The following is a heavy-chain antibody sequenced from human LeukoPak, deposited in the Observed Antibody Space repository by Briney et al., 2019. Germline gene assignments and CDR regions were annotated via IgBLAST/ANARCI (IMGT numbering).Heavy chain of an antibody. D-gene: IGHD3-22*01. CDR3: ARRSHYYDSSGYYYSFDI. CDR1: GGSISNYY. Sequence: SETLSLTCSISGGSISNYYWSWIRQPPGKGLEWIGYIYYSGSTNYNPSLKRRVTISVDTSKSQFSLKLSSVTAADTAVYYCARRSHYYDSSGYYYSFDIWGQGTMVTVSS. V-gene: IGHV4-59*08. CDR2: IYYSGST. J-gene: IGHJ3*02.